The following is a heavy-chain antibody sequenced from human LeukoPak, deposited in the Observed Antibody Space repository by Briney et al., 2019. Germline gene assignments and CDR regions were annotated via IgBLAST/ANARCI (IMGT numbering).Heavy chain of an antibody. V-gene: IGHV3-9*01. D-gene: IGHD2-21*02. CDR3: AKDWSGVGGDGYYYGMDV. CDR2: ISWNSGSI. J-gene: IGHJ6*02. Sequence: GGSLRLSCAASGFTFDDYAMHWVRQAPGKGLEWVSGISWNSGSIGYADSVKGRFTISRDNAKNSLYLQMNSLRAEDTALYYCAKDWSGVGGDGYYYGMDVWGQGTTVTVSS. CDR1: GFTFDDYA.